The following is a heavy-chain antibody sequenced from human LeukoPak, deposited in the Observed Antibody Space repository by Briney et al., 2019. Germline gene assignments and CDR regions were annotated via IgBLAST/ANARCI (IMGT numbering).Heavy chain of an antibody. CDR1: GFTFSNHG. CDR3: TRDVAWGAFDY. Sequence: GGSLRLSCAASGFTFSNHGMNWVRQAPGKGLEWLSGISPRGGGTYYADSVKGRFTISRDDSTSTLSLQMNSLRVEDTAVYYCTRDVAWGAFDYWGQGTLVTVSS. CDR2: ISPRGGGT. V-gene: IGHV3-23*01. D-gene: IGHD7-27*01. J-gene: IGHJ4*02.